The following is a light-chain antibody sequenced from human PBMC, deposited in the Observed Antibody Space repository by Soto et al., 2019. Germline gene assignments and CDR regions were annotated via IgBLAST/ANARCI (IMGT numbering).Light chain of an antibody. V-gene: IGLV2-14*01. Sequence: QSVLTQPASVSGSPRHSITISCTGTSSDVGGYNYVSWYQQHPGKAPKLMIYDVSNRPSGVSNRFSGSKSGNTASLTISGLQAEDEADYYCSSSTSSSSLYVFGTGTEVTV. CDR3: SSSTSSSSLYV. CDR1: SSDVGGYNY. CDR2: DVS. J-gene: IGLJ1*01.